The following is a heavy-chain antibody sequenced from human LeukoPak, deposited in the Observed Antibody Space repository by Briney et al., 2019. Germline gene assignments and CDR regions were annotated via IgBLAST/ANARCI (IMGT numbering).Heavy chain of an antibody. CDR1: GYNFTNSW. D-gene: IGHD3/OR15-3a*01. V-gene: IGHV5-51*01. J-gene: IGHJ4*02. Sequence: AGESLKICCKGSGYNFTNSWIAWVRQMPGKGLEWMGIIYAGDSDTTYSPSFQGQVTISADKSISTAYLQWSSLKASDTAMYYCARRPVGFGQYYFDYWGQGTLVT. CDR3: ARRPVGFGQYYFDY. CDR2: IYAGDSDT.